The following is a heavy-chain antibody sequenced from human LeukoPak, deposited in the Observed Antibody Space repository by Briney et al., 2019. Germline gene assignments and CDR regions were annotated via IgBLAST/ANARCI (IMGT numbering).Heavy chain of an antibody. CDR2: INPNSGGT. J-gene: IGHJ6*02. CDR3: ARDLGSGHSSGYYYYYYGMDV. D-gene: IGHD3-22*01. Sequence: ASVKVSCKASGYTFTGYYMHWVRQAPGQGLEWMGWINPNSGGTNYAQKFQSRVTMTRDTSISTAYMELSRLRSDDTAVYYCARDLGSGHSSGYYYYYYGMDVWGQGTTVTVSS. CDR1: GYTFTGYY. V-gene: IGHV1-2*02.